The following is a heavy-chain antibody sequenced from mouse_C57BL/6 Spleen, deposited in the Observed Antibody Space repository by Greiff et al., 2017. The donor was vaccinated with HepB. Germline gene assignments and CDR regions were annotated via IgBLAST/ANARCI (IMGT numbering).Heavy chain of an antibody. J-gene: IGHJ4*01. V-gene: IGHV5-17*01. CDR1: GFTFSDYG. CDR2: ISSGSSTI. D-gene: IGHD2-5*01. CDR3: ARDTYSNYGYAMDY. Sequence: EVKLVESGGGLVKPGGSLKLSCAASGFTFSDYGMHWVRQAPEKGLEWVAYISSGSSTIYYADTVKGRFTISRDNAKNTLFLQMTSLRSEDTAMYYCARDTYSNYGYAMDYWGQGTSVTVSS.